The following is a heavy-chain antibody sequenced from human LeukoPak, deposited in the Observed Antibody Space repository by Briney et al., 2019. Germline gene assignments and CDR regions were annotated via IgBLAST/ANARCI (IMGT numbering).Heavy chain of an antibody. D-gene: IGHD1-7*01. CDR3: ARDPTGTTSYYFDY. J-gene: IGHJ4*02. CDR1: GFTFDDYG. CDR2: INWNGGST. V-gene: IGHV3-20*04. Sequence: PGGSLRLSCAASGFTFDDYGMSWVRQAPGKGLEWVSGINWNGGSTGYADSVKGRFTISRDNAKNSLYLQMNSLRAEDTALYYCARDPTGTTSYYFDYWGQGTLVTVSS.